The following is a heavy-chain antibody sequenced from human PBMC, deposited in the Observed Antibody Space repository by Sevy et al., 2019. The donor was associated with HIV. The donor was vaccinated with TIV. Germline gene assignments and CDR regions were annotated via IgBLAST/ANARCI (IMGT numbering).Heavy chain of an antibody. Sequence: GESLKISCVASGFTLNSYWMHWVRQAPGKGLEWVANIKQDGSVKYYVDSVKGRFTISRDIARNLLYLQMNSLRVEDTALYYCVRAIAADGSFWGQGTLVTVSS. CDR1: GFTLNSYW. V-gene: IGHV3-7*01. J-gene: IGHJ4*02. CDR3: VRAIAADGSF. CDR2: IKQDGSVK. D-gene: IGHD6-13*01.